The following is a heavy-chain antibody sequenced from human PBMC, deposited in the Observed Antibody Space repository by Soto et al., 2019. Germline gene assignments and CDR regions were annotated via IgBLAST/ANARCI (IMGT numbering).Heavy chain of an antibody. J-gene: IGHJ4*02. CDR1: GYTFTSYG. CDR2: XSAYNGNT. CDR3: XXXXXXXXXXXXXPYYFDY. V-gene: IGHV1-18*01. Sequence: QVQLVQSGAEVKKPGASVKVSCKASGYTFTSYGISWVRQAPGXGLXWMXXXSAYNGNTNYAQKLQGRVTMTTDTSTSTAYXXXXXXXXXXXXXXXXXXXXXXXXXXXXXPYYFDYWGQGTLVTVSS.